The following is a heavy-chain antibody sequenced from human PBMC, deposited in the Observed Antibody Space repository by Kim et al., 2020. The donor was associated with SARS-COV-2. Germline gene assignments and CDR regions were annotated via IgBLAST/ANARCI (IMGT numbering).Heavy chain of an antibody. V-gene: IGHV4-4*02. CDR3: SGSSGWYRLDY. D-gene: IGHD6-19*01. J-gene: IGHJ4*02. Sequence: SETLSLTCVVSGVSITSATWWTWVRQPPGKGLEWIGEMFHSGTTNYNPSLKSRVTISVDKSKNHFSLNLNSVTAADTAVYYCSGSSGWYRLDYWGQRTLV. CDR1: GVSITSATW. CDR2: MFHSGTT.